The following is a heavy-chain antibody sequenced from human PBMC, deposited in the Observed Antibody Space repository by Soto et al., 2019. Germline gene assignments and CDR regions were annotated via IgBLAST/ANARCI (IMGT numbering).Heavy chain of an antibody. D-gene: IGHD6-13*01. CDR1: GGSINYYY. J-gene: IGHJ4*02. CDR2: IYYSGTT. CDR3: ARTSSSSWPFDY. V-gene: IGHV4-59*01. Sequence: PSETLFLTCTVSGGSINYYYWNWIRQPPGKGLEWIGYIYYSGTTNYNPSLKSRVTISVDASKNKFSLNLTSLTAADTAVYYCARTSSSSWPFDYWGQGTLFTVSS.